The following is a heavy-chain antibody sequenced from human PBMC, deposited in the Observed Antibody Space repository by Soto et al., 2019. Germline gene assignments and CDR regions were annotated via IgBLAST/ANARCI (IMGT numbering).Heavy chain of an antibody. J-gene: IGHJ5*02. Sequence: SETLSLTCAVYGGSFSGYYWSWIRQPPGKGLEWIGEINHSGSTNYNPSLKSRVTISVDTSKNKFSLKLSSVTAADTAVYYCARGRGIAVARRWFDPWGQGTLVTVSS. CDR3: ARGRGIAVARRWFDP. V-gene: IGHV4-34*01. CDR1: GGSFSGYY. CDR2: INHSGST. D-gene: IGHD6-19*01.